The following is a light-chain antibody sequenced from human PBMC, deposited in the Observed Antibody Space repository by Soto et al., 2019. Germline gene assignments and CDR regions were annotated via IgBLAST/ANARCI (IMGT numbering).Light chain of an antibody. J-gene: IGKJ1*01. V-gene: IGKV1-5*03. CDR3: QQYNSYWT. Sequence: DIQMTQSPSTLSASVGDRVTITCRASQSVSSSLAWYQQKPGKAPKLLIYKASSLESGVPSRFSGGGSETEFPLTITSVQPDDFETYYCQQYNSYWTFGQGTKVEIK. CDR1: QSVSSS. CDR2: KAS.